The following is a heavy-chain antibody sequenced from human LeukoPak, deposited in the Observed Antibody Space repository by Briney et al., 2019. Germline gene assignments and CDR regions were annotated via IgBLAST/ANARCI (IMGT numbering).Heavy chain of an antibody. V-gene: IGHV1-46*01. J-gene: IGHJ5*02. CDR3: ARDRDIVVVPRSSSGPVPSNWFDP. D-gene: IGHD2-15*01. CDR2: INPSGGST. CDR1: GYTLTSYY. Sequence: ASVKVSCKASGYTLTSYYMHWVRQAPGQGLEWMGIINPSGGSTSYAQKFQGRVTMTRDMSTSTVYMELSSLRSEDTAVYYCARDRDIVVVPRSSSGPVPSNWFDPWGQGTLVTVSS.